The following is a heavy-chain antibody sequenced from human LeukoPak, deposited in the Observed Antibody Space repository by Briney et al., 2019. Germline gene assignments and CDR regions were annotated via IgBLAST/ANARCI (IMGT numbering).Heavy chain of an antibody. Sequence: SETLSLTCAVYGGSFSGYYWSWIRQPPGKGLEWIGEINHSGSTNYNPSLKSRVTISVDTSKNQFSLKLSSVTAADTAVYYCAREPGGGGPLDYWGQGTLVTVSS. CDR1: GGSFSGYY. D-gene: IGHD4-23*01. CDR2: INHSGST. V-gene: IGHV4-34*01. J-gene: IGHJ4*02. CDR3: AREPGGGGPLDY.